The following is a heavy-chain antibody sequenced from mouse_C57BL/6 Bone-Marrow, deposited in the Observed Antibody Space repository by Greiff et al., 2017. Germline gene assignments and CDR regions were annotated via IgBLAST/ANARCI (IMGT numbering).Heavy chain of an antibody. CDR1: GYTFTTYP. Sequence: VQLQQSGAELVKPGASVKMSCKASGYTFTTYPIEWMKQNHGKSLEWIGNFHPYNDDTKYNEKFKGKATLTAEKSSSTAYLELSRLTSDDSAVYSGARGGNYGGYYFDYWGQGTTLTVSS. V-gene: IGHV1-47*01. CDR3: ARGGNYGGYYFDY. J-gene: IGHJ2*01. D-gene: IGHD2-1*01. CDR2: FHPYNDDT.